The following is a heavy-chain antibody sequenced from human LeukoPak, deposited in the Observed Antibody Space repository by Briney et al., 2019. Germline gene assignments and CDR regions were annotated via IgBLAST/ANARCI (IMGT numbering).Heavy chain of an antibody. CDR2: INHSGST. CDR1: GESFSGYY. V-gene: IGHV4-34*01. CDR3: ARAAYYSDSSGCIGRYEFDY. Sequence: PSETPSLTCALSGESFSGYYWSWICQPPGKGREWIGEINHSGSTNYNPCLRSRVTISVDTSKNQFSLKLSPVPAADTAVYYCARAAYYSDSSGCIGRYEFDYWGQGTLVTVSS. J-gene: IGHJ4*02. D-gene: IGHD3-22*01.